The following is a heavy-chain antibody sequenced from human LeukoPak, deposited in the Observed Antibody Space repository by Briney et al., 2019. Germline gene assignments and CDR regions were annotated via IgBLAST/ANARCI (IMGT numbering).Heavy chain of an antibody. J-gene: IGHJ4*02. CDR1: GGSISSGDYY. V-gene: IGHV4-61*03. CDR3: TRNYDSSGYTTFGY. Sequence: PSETLSLTCTVSGGSISSGDYYWSWIRQPPGKGLEWIGHIYYSGSTNYNPSLKSRVTIAVDTSKNHFSLKLSSVTAADTAVYYCTRNYDSSGYTTFGYWGRGTLVTVSS. CDR2: IYYSGST. D-gene: IGHD3-22*01.